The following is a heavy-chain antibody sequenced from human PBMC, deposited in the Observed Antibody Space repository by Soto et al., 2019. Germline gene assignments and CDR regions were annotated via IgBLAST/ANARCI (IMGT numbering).Heavy chain of an antibody. J-gene: IGHJ4*02. D-gene: IGHD2-15*01. V-gene: IGHV3-53*01. Sequence: VGALRLSCAASGFTVSDNYVTWVRQAPGKGLEWVSVIYAGGDTFYGDSVKGRFTISRDNSENMVYLQMRSLRAEDTAVYYCARGLGLCSGGACYEYWGQGTVVTVSS. CDR3: ARGLGLCSGGACYEY. CDR2: IYAGGDT. CDR1: GFTVSDNY.